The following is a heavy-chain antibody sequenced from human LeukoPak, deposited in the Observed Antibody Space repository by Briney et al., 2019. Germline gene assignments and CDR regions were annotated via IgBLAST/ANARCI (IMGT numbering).Heavy chain of an antibody. D-gene: IGHD3-10*01. CDR2: INHSGST. CDR1: GGSISSYY. Sequence: SETLSLTCTVSGGSISSYYWSWIRQPPGKGLKWIGEINHSGSTNYNPSLKSRVTISVDTSKNQFSLNLSSVTAADTAVYYCARRFGDPFDYWGQGTLVTVSS. V-gene: IGHV4-59*08. CDR3: ARRFGDPFDY. J-gene: IGHJ4*02.